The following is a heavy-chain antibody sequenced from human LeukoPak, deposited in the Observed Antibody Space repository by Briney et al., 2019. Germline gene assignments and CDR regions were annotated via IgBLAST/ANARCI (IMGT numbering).Heavy chain of an antibody. V-gene: IGHV5-51*01. J-gene: IGHJ6*03. CDR1: GYSFTSYW. Sequence: GESLKISCKDSGYSFTSYWIAWVRQMPGKGLEWMGIIYPGDSDTRYSPSFQGQVTISADKSISTAYLQWSSLKASDTAMYYCARVGDPIMVRGVILSYYYYYYMDVWGKGTTVTVSS. D-gene: IGHD3-10*01. CDR3: ARVGDPIMVRGVILSYYYYYYMDV. CDR2: IYPGDSDT.